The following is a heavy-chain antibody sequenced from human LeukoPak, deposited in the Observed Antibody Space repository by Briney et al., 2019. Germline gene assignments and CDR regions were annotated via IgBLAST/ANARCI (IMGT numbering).Heavy chain of an antibody. V-gene: IGHV3-30-3*01. CDR3: ARAPGYSNYALTFDY. CDR1: GFTFSSYA. CDR2: ISYDGSNK. J-gene: IGHJ4*02. Sequence: TGGSLRLSCAASGFTFSSYAMHWVRQAPGKGLEWVAVISYDGSNKYYADSVKGRFTISRDNSKNTLYLQMNSLRAEDTAVYYCARAPGYSNYALTFDYWGQGTLVTVSS. D-gene: IGHD4-11*01.